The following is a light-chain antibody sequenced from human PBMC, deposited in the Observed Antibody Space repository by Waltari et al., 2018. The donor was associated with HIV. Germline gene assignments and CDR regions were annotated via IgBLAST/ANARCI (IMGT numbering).Light chain of an antibody. V-gene: IGLV2-11*01. J-gene: IGLJ1*01. CDR3: CSYAGSSTYV. CDR1: SSDVGGYTY. Sequence: QSALTQPRSVSGSPGQSVTISCTGTSSDVGGYTYVSWYQQHQGKAPKLMIYDVSKRPSGVPDRFSGSKSGNTASLTISGLQAEDEADYYCCSYAGSSTYVFVTGTKVTVL. CDR2: DVS.